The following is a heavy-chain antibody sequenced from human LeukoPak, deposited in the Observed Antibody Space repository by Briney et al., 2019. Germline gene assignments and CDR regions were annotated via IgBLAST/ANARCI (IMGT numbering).Heavy chain of an antibody. CDR2: ISPSGSPI. CDR3: ASTPLKIQPAA. J-gene: IGHJ4*02. D-gene: IGHD5-18*01. V-gene: IGHV3-21*01. Sequence: PGGSLRLSCAASGFTFSSFSMNWVRQAPGKGLEWVSSISPSGSPISYADSVKGRFTISRDNTNNSVYLQMSSLRVEDTGVYYCASTPLKIQPAAWGQGTLVTLSS. CDR1: GFTFSSFS.